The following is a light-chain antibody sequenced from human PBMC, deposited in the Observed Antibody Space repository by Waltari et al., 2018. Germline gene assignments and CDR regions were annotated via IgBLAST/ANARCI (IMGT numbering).Light chain of an antibody. Sequence: QSALTQPRSVSGSPGQSVTLSCTGTNSDVGAYNYVSWYPHRPGTAPQLEICGVDTRPSGVPDRFSGSKAGSPASLSISGLQADDGADYYCCSYAGRYTSVFGGGTKVTVL. V-gene: IGLV2-11*01. CDR3: CSYAGRYTSV. CDR1: NSDVGAYNY. J-gene: IGLJ2*01. CDR2: GVD.